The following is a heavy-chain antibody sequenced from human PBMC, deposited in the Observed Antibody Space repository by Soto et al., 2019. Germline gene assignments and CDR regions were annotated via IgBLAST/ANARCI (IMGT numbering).Heavy chain of an antibody. J-gene: IGHJ4*02. CDR1: GGSISSGGYY. D-gene: IGHD3-22*01. Sequence: QVQLQESGPGRVKPSQTLSLTCTVSGGSISSGGYYWSWIRQHPGKGLEWIGYIYYSGNTYYNPSLESRVTISEDTSKNQFSLKLSSVTAADTAVYYCARATYYYDSSGYSDRVLDYWGQGTLVTVSS. CDR2: IYYSGNT. V-gene: IGHV4-31*03. CDR3: ARATYYYDSSGYSDRVLDY.